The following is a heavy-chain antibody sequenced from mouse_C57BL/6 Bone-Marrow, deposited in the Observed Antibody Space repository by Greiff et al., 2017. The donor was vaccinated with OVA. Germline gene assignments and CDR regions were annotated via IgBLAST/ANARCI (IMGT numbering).Heavy chain of an antibody. J-gene: IGHJ2*01. CDR3: ARWDGYYPLFDY. CDR2: INPGSGGT. D-gene: IGHD2-3*01. Sequence: QVHVKQSGAELVRPGTSVKVSCKASGYAFTNYLIEWVKQRPGQGLEWIGVINPGSGGTNYNEKFKGKATLTADKSSSTAYMQLSSLTSEDSAVYFCARWDGYYPLFDYWGQGTTLTVSS. V-gene: IGHV1-54*01. CDR1: GYAFTNYL.